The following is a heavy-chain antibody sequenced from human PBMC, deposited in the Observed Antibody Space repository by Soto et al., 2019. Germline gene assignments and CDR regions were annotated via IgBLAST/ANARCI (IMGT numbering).Heavy chain of an antibody. CDR1: GGTFSSYA. CDR2: IIPIFGTA. V-gene: IGHV1-69*06. CDR3: ARSGYSYGYGDAFDI. D-gene: IGHD5-18*01. J-gene: IGHJ3*02. Sequence: VKVSCKASGGTFSSYAISWVRQAPGQGLEWMGGIIPIFGTANYAQKFQGRVTITADKSTSTAYMELSSLRSEDTAVYYCARSGYSYGYGDAFDIWGQGTMVTVSS.